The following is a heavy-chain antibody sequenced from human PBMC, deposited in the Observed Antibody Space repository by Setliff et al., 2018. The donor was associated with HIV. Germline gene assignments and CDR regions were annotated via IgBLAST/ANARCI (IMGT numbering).Heavy chain of an antibody. J-gene: IGHJ4*02. D-gene: IGHD6-13*01. V-gene: IGHV3-23*01. CDR3: VKDKGYSSSPKYNAGDY. CDR2: ISGSGGST. CDR1: GFLFNTYG. Sequence: QSGGSLRLSCAASGFLFNTYGMSWVRQAPGKGLEWVSGISGSGGSTYYADSVKGRFTISRDNSKDTLSLQMNSLRAEDTAIYYRVKDKGYSSSPKYNAGDYWGQGTLVTVSS.